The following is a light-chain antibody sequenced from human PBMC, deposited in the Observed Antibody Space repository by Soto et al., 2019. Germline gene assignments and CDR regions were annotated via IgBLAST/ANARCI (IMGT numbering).Light chain of an antibody. CDR3: SSYTGGNPSYV. CDR1: SSDVGGYDY. CDR2: GVT. J-gene: IGLJ1*01. Sequence: QSFLAQPPSASLSPGQSVTISCTGTSSDVGGYDYVSWYQQHPGKAPKLMIYGVTIRPSGVSDRFSGSKSGNTASLTVSGLQAEDEADYYCSSYTGGNPSYVFGTGAKVTVL. V-gene: IGLV2-8*01.